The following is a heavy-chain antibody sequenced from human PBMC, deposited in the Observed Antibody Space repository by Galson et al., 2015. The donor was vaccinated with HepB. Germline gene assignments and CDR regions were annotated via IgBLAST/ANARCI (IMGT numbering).Heavy chain of an antibody. CDR2: ISSSSSYT. CDR1: GFTFSNYY. CDR3: ARRGTGYSYGYYFDY. D-gene: IGHD5-18*01. V-gene: IGHV3-11*03. Sequence: SLRLSCAASGFTFSNYYMSWIRQAPGKGLEWVSYISSSSSYTNYADSVKGRFTISRDNAKNSLYLQMNSLRAEDTAVYYCARRGTGYSYGYYFDYWGQGTLVTVSS. J-gene: IGHJ4*02.